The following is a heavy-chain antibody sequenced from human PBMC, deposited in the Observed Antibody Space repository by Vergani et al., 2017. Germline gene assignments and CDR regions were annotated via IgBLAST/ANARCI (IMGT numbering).Heavy chain of an antibody. CDR2: INHSGST. Sequence: QVQLQQWGAGLLKPSETLSLTCAVYGGSFSGYYWSWIRQPLGKGLEWIGEINHSGSTNYNPSLKSRVTISVDTSKNQFSLKLSSVTAADTAVYYCARVRAVTTGGYYFDYWGQGTLVTVSS. CDR3: ARVRAVTTGGYYFDY. J-gene: IGHJ4*02. V-gene: IGHV4-34*01. CDR1: GGSFSGYY. D-gene: IGHD4-11*01.